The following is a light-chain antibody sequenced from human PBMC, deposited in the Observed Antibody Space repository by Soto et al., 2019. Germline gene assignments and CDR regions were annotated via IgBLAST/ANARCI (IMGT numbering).Light chain of an antibody. V-gene: IGKV3-20*01. Sequence: EIVLTQSPGTLCLSPGGRATLSCRASQSVTSSFLAWYQQKPGQAPRLLIYSASHRATGIPDRFSGSESGTDFTLTISRLEPEDFAVYYCQQYGSSPLTFGGGTKVDIK. CDR3: QQYGSSPLT. CDR2: SAS. CDR1: QSVTSSF. J-gene: IGKJ4*01.